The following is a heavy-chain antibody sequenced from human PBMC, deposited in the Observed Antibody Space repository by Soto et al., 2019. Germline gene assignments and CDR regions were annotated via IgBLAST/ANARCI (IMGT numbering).Heavy chain of an antibody. V-gene: IGHV1-69*13. CDR1: GGTFSSYA. CDR2: IIPIFGTA. J-gene: IGHJ3*02. Sequence: GPPVKVSCKASGGTFSSYAISWVRQAPGQGLEWMGGIIPIFGTANYAQKFQGRVTITADESTSTAYMELSSLRSEDTAVYYCARRVMIDYAFDIWGQGTMVTVSS. D-gene: IGHD3-22*01. CDR3: ARRVMIDYAFDI.